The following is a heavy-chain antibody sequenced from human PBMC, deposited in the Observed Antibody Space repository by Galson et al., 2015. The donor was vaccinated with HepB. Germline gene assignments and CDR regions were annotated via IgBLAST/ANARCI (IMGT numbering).Heavy chain of an antibody. V-gene: IGHV3-64D*06. J-gene: IGHJ4*02. D-gene: IGHD4-17*01. CDR1: GFTFSSYA. CDR3: VKEGSMTTVIYFDY. CDR2: ISSNGGST. Sequence: SLRLSCAASGFTFSSYAMHWVRQAPGKGLEYVSAISSNGGSTYYADSVKGRFTISRDNSKNTLYLQMSSLRAEDTAVYYCVKEGSMTTVIYFDYWGQGTLVTVSS.